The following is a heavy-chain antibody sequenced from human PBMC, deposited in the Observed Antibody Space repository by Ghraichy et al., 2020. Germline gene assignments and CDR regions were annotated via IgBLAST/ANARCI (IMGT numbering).Heavy chain of an antibody. J-gene: IGHJ4*02. CDR3: ARAVVGAKASWEY. D-gene: IGHD1-26*01. CDR2: INHSGST. CDR1: GGSFSGYY. Sequence: SETLSLTCAVYGGSFSGYYWSWIRQPPGKGLEWIGEINHSGSTNYNPSLKSRVTISVDTSKNQFSLKLSSVTAADTAVYYCARAVVGAKASWEYWGQGTLVTVSS. V-gene: IGHV4-34*01.